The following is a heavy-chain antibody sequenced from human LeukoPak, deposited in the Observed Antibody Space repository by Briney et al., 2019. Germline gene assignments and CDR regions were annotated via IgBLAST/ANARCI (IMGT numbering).Heavy chain of an antibody. CDR3: ARERDTMVRGVPGTNWFDP. Sequence: SETLSLTCTVSGGSISSYYWSWIRQPPGKGLEWIGYIYTSGSTNYNPSLKSRVTISVDTSKNQFSLELSSVTAADTAVYYCARERDTMVRGVPGTNWFDPWGQGTLVTVSS. V-gene: IGHV4-4*09. CDR1: GGSISSYY. CDR2: IYTSGST. D-gene: IGHD3-10*01. J-gene: IGHJ5*02.